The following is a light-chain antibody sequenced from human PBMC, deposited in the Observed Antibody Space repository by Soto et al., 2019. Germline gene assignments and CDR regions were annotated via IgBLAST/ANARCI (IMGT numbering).Light chain of an antibody. J-gene: IGLJ2*01. CDR1: SSDIGGYNY. Sequence: QSVLTQPASVSGSPGQSITISCTETSSDIGGYNYVSWYQHHPDKAPKLMIYDVNNRPSGVSNRFSGSESGNTASLTISGLQAADEAAYYCSSYTSNTPRLIFGGGTKLTVL. CDR3: SSYTSNTPRLI. CDR2: DVN. V-gene: IGLV2-14*03.